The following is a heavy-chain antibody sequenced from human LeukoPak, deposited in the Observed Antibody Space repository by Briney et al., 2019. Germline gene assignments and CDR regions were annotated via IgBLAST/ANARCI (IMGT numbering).Heavy chain of an antibody. CDR1: GDSISSVDYY. CDR3: ARPMVRGRNDVFDI. J-gene: IGHJ3*02. Sequence: SETLSLTRTVSGDSISSVDYYWSWIRQPPGKGLEWIGYIYYSGSTYYNPSLKSRVTISVDTSKNQFSLKLSSVTAADTAVYYCARPMVRGRNDVFDIWGQGTMVTVSS. D-gene: IGHD3-10*01. CDR2: IYYSGST. V-gene: IGHV4-30-4*01.